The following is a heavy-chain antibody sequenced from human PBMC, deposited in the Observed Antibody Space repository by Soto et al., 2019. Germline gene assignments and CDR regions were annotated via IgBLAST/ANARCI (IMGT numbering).Heavy chain of an antibody. J-gene: IGHJ6*03. CDR3: AKDGRSRPYYYYMDV. CDR1: GFTFSSYG. V-gene: IGHV3-30*18. CDR2: ISYDGSNK. Sequence: PGGSLRLSCAASGFTFSSYGMHWVRQAPGKGLEWVAVISYDGSNKYYADSVKGRFTISRDNSKNTLYLQMNSLRAEDTAVYYCAKDGRSRPYYYYMDVWGKGTTVTVSS. D-gene: IGHD2-15*01.